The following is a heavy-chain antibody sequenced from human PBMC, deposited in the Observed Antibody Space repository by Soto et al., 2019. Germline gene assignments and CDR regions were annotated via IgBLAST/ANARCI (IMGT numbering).Heavy chain of an antibody. V-gene: IGHV4-34*01. Sequence: QVQLQQWGAGLLKPSETLSLTCGVSGGALSGYYWTWIRQPPGKGLEWIGEINHSGSANYNPSLESRVTLAGVPSRHRFSLSLRSGAAADTAVYSCATGCAVAAVWGQGLQVIVSS. CDR2: INHSGSA. CDR3: ATGCAVAAV. D-gene: IGHD6-19*01. J-gene: IGHJ1*01. CDR1: GGALSGYY.